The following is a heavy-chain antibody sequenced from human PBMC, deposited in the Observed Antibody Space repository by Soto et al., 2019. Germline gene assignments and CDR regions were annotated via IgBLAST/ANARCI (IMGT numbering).Heavy chain of an antibody. CDR2: ISSSSSYI. CDR1: GFTFSSYS. Sequence: GGSLRLSCAASGFTFSSYSMNWVRQAPGKGLEWVSSISSSSSYIYYADSVKGRFTISRDNAKNSLYLQMNSLRAEDTAVYYCARVRGLWFGELLRRHFDYWGQGTLVTVSS. J-gene: IGHJ4*02. D-gene: IGHD3-10*01. CDR3: ARVRGLWFGELLRRHFDY. V-gene: IGHV3-21*01.